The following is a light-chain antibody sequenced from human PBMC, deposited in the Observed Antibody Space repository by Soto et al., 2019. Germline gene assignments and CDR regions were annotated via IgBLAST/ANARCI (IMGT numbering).Light chain of an antibody. V-gene: IGLV2-11*01. CDR2: EVA. CDR1: STDVGGYKF. J-gene: IGLJ1*01. Sequence: QSALTQPRSVSGSLGQSVTISCTGTSTDVGGYKFVSWFQQHPGKAPKLMIYEVAKRPSGVPDRFSGSRSGNTASLTISGLQAEDEAEYYCCSYAGSFIYVFGTGTKVTVL. CDR3: CSYAGSFIYV.